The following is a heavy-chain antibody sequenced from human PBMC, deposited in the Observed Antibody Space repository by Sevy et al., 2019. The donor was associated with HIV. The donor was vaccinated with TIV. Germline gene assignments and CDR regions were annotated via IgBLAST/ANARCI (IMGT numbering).Heavy chain of an antibody. CDR1: GFTFSKYS. D-gene: IGHD2-8*01. CDR2: LSFGCGEI. V-gene: IGHV3-23*01. CDR3: PRAGCTKPHDY. Sequence: GGSLRLSCSASGFTFSKYSMSWVRQPPGKGLEWVSTLSFGCGEINHADSVKGRFTISRDNSKNSLYLQMNNLRAEDTAVYYCPRAGCTKPHDYWGQGTLVTVSS. J-gene: IGHJ4*02.